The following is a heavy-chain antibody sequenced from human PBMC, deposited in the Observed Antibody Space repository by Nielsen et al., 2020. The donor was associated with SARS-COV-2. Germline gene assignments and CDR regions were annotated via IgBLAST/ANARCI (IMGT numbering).Heavy chain of an antibody. CDR1: GGSISSGDYY. CDR2: IYYSGST. V-gene: IGHV4-61*08. D-gene: IGHD2-15*01. J-gene: IGHJ5*02. CDR3: ARSYCSGGSCSIDP. Sequence: SETLSLTCTVSGGSISSGDYYWSWIRQPPGKGLEWIGYIYYSGSTNYNPSLKSRVTISVDTSKNQFSLKLGSVTAADTAVYYCARSYCSGGSCSIDPWGQGTLVTVSS.